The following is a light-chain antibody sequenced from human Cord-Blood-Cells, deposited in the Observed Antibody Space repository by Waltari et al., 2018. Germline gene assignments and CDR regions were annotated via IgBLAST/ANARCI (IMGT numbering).Light chain of an antibody. V-gene: IGLV2-14*01. J-gene: IGLJ3*02. CDR3: SSYTSSSTWV. CDR1: SSDVGGYNF. Sequence: QSALTQPASVSGSPGQSITISCTETSSDVGGYNFVSWYHQPPGKAPKLMIYDVSKRPSGVSNRFSGSKSGNTASLTISGLQAEDEADYYCSSYTSSSTWVFGGGTKLTVL. CDR2: DVS.